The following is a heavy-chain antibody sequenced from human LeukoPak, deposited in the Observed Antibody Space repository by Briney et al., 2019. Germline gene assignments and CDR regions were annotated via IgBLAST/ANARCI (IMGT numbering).Heavy chain of an antibody. CDR2: IGWNSVSI. Sequence: GGSLRLSCAASGLSFNDCAMHWVRQVPGKGLEWVSHIGWNSVSIGYADSVKGRFTISRDNAKNSLYLQMNNLRPEDTAFYYCASSGGVAGTSFDFWGQGTLVTVSS. CDR3: ASSGGVAGTSFDF. D-gene: IGHD6-19*01. V-gene: IGHV3-9*01. J-gene: IGHJ4*02. CDR1: GLSFNDCA.